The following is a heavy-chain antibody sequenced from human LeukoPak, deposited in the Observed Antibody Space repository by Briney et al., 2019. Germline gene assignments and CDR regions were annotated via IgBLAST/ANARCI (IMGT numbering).Heavy chain of an antibody. CDR1: DYSISSDYF. Sequence: SETLSLTCAVSDYSISSDYFWGWIRQPPGKGLEWIGNIYHSGSTYYNPSLKSRVTISVDTSKNQFSLKLSSVTAADPAVYYCATSYRDGYNFLDYWGQGTLVTVSS. V-gene: IGHV4-38-2*01. CDR2: IYHSGST. CDR3: ATSYRDGYNFLDY. J-gene: IGHJ4*02. D-gene: IGHD5-24*01.